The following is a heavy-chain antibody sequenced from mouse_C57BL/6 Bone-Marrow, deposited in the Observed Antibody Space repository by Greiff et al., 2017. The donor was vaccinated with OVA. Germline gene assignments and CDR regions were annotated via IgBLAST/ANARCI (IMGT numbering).Heavy chain of an antibody. V-gene: IGHV1-69*01. CDR3: ARRTWDDLDY. J-gene: IGHJ2*01. CDR2: IDPSDSYT. Sequence: QVQLQQPGAELVMPGASVKLSCKASGYTFTSSWMHWVKQRPGQGLEWIGQIDPSDSYTNYNQKFKGKSTMTVDKSSSTAYMQLSSLTSEDSAVYYCARRTWDDLDYWGQGTTLTVSS. CDR1: GYTFTSSW. D-gene: IGHD4-1*01.